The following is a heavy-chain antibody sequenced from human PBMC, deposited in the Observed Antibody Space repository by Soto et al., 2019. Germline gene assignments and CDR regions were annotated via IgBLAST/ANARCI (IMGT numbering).Heavy chain of an antibody. CDR3: APGLPDGKGAPPDF. V-gene: IGHV3-23*01. D-gene: IGHD5-18*01. CDR1: GFTFSSFA. J-gene: IGHJ4*02. Sequence: VVSRRLSCAAAGFTFSSFAMSSVRQAPGKGLDSVSAISGSGGSTYSADSVKGRFTISRDNSKNTLYLKMSSLRAEDTAVYYCAPGLPDGKGAPPDFWGQGSMVTVSS. CDR2: ISGSGGST.